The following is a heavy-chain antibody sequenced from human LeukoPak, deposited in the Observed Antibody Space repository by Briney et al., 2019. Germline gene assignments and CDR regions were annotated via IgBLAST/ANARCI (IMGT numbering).Heavy chain of an antibody. J-gene: IGHJ4*02. CDR3: AKPTVRAAGYYVLGYFDY. Sequence: GGSLRLSCAASGFTFSRYAMSWVRQAPGKGLEWVSVISGSGCSTYYADSVKGRFTISRDNSKNTLYVHMNSLRAEDTAVYHCAKPTVRAAGYYVLGYFDYWGQGTLVTVSS. CDR1: GFTFSRYA. V-gene: IGHV3-23*01. CDR2: ISGSGCST. D-gene: IGHD3-22*01.